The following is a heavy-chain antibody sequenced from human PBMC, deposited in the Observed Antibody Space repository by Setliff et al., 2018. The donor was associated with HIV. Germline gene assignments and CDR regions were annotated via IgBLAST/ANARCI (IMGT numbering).Heavy chain of an antibody. D-gene: IGHD3-10*01. CDR2: ISGSGGTK. Sequence: PGGSLRLSCAASGFTVSSNYMSWVRQAPGKGLEWVSTISGSGGTKYYADSVKGRFTISRDNSKNTLYLRMDSLRAEDTAIYYCAKDSRRGDAYNVGVFDFWGQGTMVTVSS. CDR1: GFTVSSNY. V-gene: IGHV3-23*01. J-gene: IGHJ3*01. CDR3: AKDSRRGDAYNVGVFDF.